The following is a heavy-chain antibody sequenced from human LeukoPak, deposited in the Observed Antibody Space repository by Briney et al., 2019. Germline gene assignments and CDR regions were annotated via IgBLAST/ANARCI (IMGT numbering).Heavy chain of an antibody. J-gene: IGHJ3*02. Sequence: GGSLRLSCAASGFTFRSYEMNWVRRAPGKGLEWVSYISSSGSIIDYADSVKGRFTISRDNAKKSLYMQMNSLRVEDTALYYCAREGIAATTGDAFDIWGQGTMVTVSS. V-gene: IGHV3-48*03. CDR1: GFTFRSYE. CDR2: ISSSGSII. D-gene: IGHD2-15*01. CDR3: AREGIAATTGDAFDI.